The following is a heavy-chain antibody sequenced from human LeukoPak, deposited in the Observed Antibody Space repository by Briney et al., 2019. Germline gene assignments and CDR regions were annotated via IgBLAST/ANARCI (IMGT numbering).Heavy chain of an antibody. CDR2: MNPKTGNT. CDR3: VRIDYSNAFDI. CDR1: GYTFTNFD. Sequence: ASVKVSCKASGYTFTNFDINWVRQATGQGLEWMGWMNPKTGNTGSAQNLQGRVTITGNTSISTAYMELSSLSSEDTAVSYCVRIDYSNAFDIWGQGTMVTVSS. J-gene: IGHJ3*02. D-gene: IGHD4-11*01. V-gene: IGHV1-8*01.